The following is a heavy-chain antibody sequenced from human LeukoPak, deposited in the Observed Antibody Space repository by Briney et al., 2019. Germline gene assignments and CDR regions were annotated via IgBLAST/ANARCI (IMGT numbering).Heavy chain of an antibody. CDR1: GYTFTGYY. V-gene: IGHV1-2*02. CDR2: INPNSGGT. Sequence: ASLKVSCKASGYTFTGYYMHWVRQARGQRLEWMGWINPNSGGTNYAQKFQGRVTMTRDTSISTAYMELSRLRSDDTAVYYCARVYDFWNNYYYMDVWGKGTTVTVSS. CDR3: ARVYDFWNNYYYMDV. J-gene: IGHJ6*03. D-gene: IGHD3-3*01.